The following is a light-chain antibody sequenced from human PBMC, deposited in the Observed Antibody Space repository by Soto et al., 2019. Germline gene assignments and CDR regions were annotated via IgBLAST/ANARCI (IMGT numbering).Light chain of an antibody. J-gene: IGKJ2*01. V-gene: IGKV3-20*01. CDR2: GAS. CDR1: QSVSSNY. Sequence: EIVLTQSPGTLSLSPGERATLSCRASQSVSSNYLTWYQQKPGQAPRLLIYGASSRATGIPDRFSVSGSMTDFTLTISGLETEDFAVYYCQHYGGSRYTFGQGTKLEIK. CDR3: QHYGGSRYT.